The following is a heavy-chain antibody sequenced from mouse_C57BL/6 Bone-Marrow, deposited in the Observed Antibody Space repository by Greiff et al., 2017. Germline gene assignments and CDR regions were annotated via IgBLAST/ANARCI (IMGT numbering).Heavy chain of an antibody. V-gene: IGHV1-82*01. CDR3: ARWDYYGSSHWYFDV. Sequence: QVHVKQSGPELVKPGASVKISCKASGYAFSSSWMNWVKQRPGKGLEWIGRIYPGDGDTNYNGKFKGKATLTADKSSSTAYMQLSSLTSEDSAVYFCARWDYYGSSHWYFDVWGTGTTVTVSS. CDR2: IYPGDGDT. D-gene: IGHD1-1*01. CDR1: GYAFSSSW. J-gene: IGHJ1*03.